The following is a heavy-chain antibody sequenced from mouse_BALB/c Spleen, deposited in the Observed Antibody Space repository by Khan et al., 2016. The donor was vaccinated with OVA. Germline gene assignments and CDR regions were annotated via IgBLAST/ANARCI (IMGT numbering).Heavy chain of an antibody. CDR1: GFSFSTYS. J-gene: IGHJ2*01. V-gene: IGHV5-6-4*01. CDR3: TRHRGYYGYNPYFDY. D-gene: IGHD1-1*01. CDR2: ISSGGSYT. Sequence: EVELVESGGDLVRPGGSLKLSCVASGFSFSTYSMSWVRPTPEKRLEWVATISSGGSYTYYPDSVKGRFTISRDNAKNALYLQMSSLKSEDSAMYYCTRHRGYYGYNPYFDYWGQGTTLTVSS.